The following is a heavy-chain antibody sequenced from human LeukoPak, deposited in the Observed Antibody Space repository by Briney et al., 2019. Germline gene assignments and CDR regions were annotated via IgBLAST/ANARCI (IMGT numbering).Heavy chain of an antibody. D-gene: IGHD2-15*01. J-gene: IGHJ3*02. CDR2: ISSSGSYI. V-gene: IGHV3-21*01. CDR1: GFTFSSYS. CDR3: ARDPGGYAFDI. Sequence: GGSLRLSCAASGFTFSSYSMNWVRQAPGKGLEWVSSISSSGSYIYYADSVRGRFTISRDNAKNSLYLQMNSLRAEDTAVYYCARDPGGYAFDIWGQGTMVTVSS.